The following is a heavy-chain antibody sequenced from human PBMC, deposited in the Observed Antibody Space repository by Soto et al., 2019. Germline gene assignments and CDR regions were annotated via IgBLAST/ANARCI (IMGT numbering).Heavy chain of an antibody. D-gene: IGHD3-22*01. CDR3: ARGGSGYTWFNEF. V-gene: IGHV1-69*01. J-gene: IGHJ4*02. CDR2: IIPVFQTA. Sequence: QEQLVQSGAEVKKPGSSVKVSCKASGGLFSSYPISWVRQVPGQGLEWMGGIIPVFQTASYTQRFQGRVTISPDESTTTDYRELSILRSEDTAIYYCARGGSGYTWFNEFWGEGTLVTVS. CDR1: GGLFSSYP.